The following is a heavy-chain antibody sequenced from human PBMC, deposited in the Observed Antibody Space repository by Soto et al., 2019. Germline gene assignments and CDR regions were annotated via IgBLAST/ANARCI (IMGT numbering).Heavy chain of an antibody. CDR3: ARSQGGSSSLDIYYYYYGMDV. CDR1: GGTFSSYA. J-gene: IGHJ6*02. V-gene: IGHV1-69*01. Sequence: QVQLVQSGAEVQKPGSSVKVSCKAPGGTFSSYAISWVRQAPGQGLEWMGGIIPIFGTAKYAQKFQGRVTITADESTRTGYMELSSLRSEDTVVYYCARSQGGSSSLDIYYYYYGMDVWGQGTTVTVSS. CDR2: IIPIFGTA. D-gene: IGHD2-15*01.